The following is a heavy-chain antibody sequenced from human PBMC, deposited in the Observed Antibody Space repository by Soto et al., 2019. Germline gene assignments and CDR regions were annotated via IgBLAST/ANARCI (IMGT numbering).Heavy chain of an antibody. D-gene: IGHD4-4*01. CDR1: GYSFTSYW. CDR2: IYPGDSDT. Sequence: RGESLKISCKGSGYSFTSYWIGWVRQMPGKGLEWMGIIYPGDSDTRYSPSFQGQVTVSADKSISTAYLQWSSLKASDTAMYYCARTTVTTYYYYGMDVWGQGTTVTVS. J-gene: IGHJ6*02. V-gene: IGHV5-51*01. CDR3: ARTTVTTYYYYGMDV.